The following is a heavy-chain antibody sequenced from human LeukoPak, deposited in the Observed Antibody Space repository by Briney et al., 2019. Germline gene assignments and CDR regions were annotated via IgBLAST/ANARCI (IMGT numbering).Heavy chain of an antibody. V-gene: IGHV4-34*01. D-gene: IGHD5-12*01. Sequence: SETLSLTCAVNGGSFSGYYWSWIRQPPGKGLEWIGEINHSGSTNYNPSLKSRVTISVDTSKNQFSLKLSSVTAADTAVYYCARGPVDSGYDPRGPNWFDPWGQGTLVTASS. CDR1: GGSFSGYY. CDR3: ARGPVDSGYDPRGPNWFDP. J-gene: IGHJ5*02. CDR2: INHSGST.